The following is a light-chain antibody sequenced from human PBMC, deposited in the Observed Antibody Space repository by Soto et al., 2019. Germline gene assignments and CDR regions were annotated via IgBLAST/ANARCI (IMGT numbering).Light chain of an antibody. CDR3: SSYTSSNTLAV. V-gene: IGLV2-14*03. J-gene: IGLJ1*01. Sequence: QSALTQPASVSGSPGQSITISCTGTSSDIGAYNYVSWYQHHPGKAPKLIIYDVFSRPSGVSNRFSGSKSANTASLTISGLQAEDEADYYCSSYTSSNTLAVFGTGTKVTVL. CDR1: SSDIGAYNY. CDR2: DVF.